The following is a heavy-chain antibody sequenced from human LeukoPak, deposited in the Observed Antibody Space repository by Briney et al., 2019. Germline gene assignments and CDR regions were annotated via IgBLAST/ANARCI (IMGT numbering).Heavy chain of an antibody. CDR3: AKGNSGYYGSGVPDGPYYGMDV. D-gene: IGHD3-10*01. CDR1: GFTFSRYV. CDR2: ISGSGGST. J-gene: IGHJ6*02. V-gene: IGHV3-23*01. Sequence: GGSLRLSCAASGFTFSRYVMTWVRQAPGKGLEWVSAISGSGGSTYYADSVKGRFTISRDNSKNTLYLQMNSLRAEDTAVYYCAKGNSGYYGSGVPDGPYYGMDVWGQGTTVTVSS.